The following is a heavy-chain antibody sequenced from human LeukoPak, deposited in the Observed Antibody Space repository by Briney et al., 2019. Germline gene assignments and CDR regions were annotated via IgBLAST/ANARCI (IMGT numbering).Heavy chain of an antibody. J-gene: IGHJ5*02. D-gene: IGHD4-23*01. CDR3: ARAGGYGGNYLFDP. V-gene: IGHV1-46*01. Sequence: AASVKVSCKASGYTFTNYYIHWVRQAPGQGPEWMGIINPNGGATNYAQKFQGRVTMTRDTSTSTVYMELSSLGSDDTAVFYCARAGGYGGNYLFDPWGQGTLVTVSS. CDR1: GYTFTNYY. CDR2: INPNGGAT.